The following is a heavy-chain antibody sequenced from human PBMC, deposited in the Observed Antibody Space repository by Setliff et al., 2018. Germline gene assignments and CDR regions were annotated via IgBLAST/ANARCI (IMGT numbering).Heavy chain of an antibody. V-gene: IGHV1-8*01. CDR1: GYTFTSYD. CDR3: ATLIKYSSSWPHDAFDI. J-gene: IGHJ3*02. CDR2: MNPNSGNT. D-gene: IGHD6-13*01. Sequence: ASVKVSCKASGYTFTSYDINWARQATGQGLEWMGWMNPNSGNTGYAQKFQGRVTMTRNTSISTAYMELSSLRSEDTAVYYCATLIKYSSSWPHDAFDIWGQGTMVTVS.